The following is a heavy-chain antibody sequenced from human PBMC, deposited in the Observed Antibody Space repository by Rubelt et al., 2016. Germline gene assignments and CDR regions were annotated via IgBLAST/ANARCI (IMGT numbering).Heavy chain of an antibody. CDR3: ARGRRRNAFES. CDR1: GGSLRGSSYY. D-gene: IGHD1-14*01. V-gene: IGHV4-39*07. CDR2: LFYGGST. J-gene: IGHJ3*02. Sequence: QLQLQESSPRLVKPSETLSLICNVSGGSLRGSSYYWGWIRQPPGKGLEWIVSLFYGGSTYYNPSLKTRVTISTDTSKNQFSLKLSSGTAADTAVYYCARGRRRNAFESWGQGTMVTVSS.